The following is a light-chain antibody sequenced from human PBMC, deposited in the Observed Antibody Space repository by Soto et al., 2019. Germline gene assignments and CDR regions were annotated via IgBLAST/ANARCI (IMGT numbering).Light chain of an antibody. CDR2: EVS. CDR3: SSYTSSTTRV. CDR1: SSDVGTYNY. J-gene: IGLJ1*01. Sequence: QSVLTQPASVSGSPGQSITISCTGTSSDVGTYNYVSWDQQHPGQAPKLMIFEVSNRPSGISNRFSGSKSGNTASLTISGLRAEDEADYYCSSYTSSTTRVFGTGTKVTVL. V-gene: IGLV2-14*01.